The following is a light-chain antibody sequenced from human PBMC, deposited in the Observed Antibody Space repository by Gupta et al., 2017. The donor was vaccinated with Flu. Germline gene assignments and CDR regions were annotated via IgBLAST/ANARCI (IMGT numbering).Light chain of an antibody. CDR1: QNINRW. Sequence: DIQMTQSPSNLSASIGDTVTITCRASQNINRWLVWYQQKPGKAPKLLIYEASILETGVPSRFTGSGSGTEFTLTIRRLQPDDFATYYCQQYDFWYTFGQGTKLEIK. J-gene: IGKJ2*01. V-gene: IGKV1-5*03. CDR3: QQYDFWYT. CDR2: EAS.